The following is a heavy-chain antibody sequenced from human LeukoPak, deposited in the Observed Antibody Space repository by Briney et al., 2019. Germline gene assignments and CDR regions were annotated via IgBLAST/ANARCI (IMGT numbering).Heavy chain of an antibody. D-gene: IGHD3-10*01. CDR3: ARSDAFYSGSGRNYYSTDV. J-gene: IGHJ6*03. V-gene: IGHV4-59*01. CDR1: GGSISSYY. Sequence: SETLSLTCTVSGGSISSYYGSWIRQPPGKGLEWIGSIYYSWSTYYNPSLKSRVTISVDTSKNQFSLKLSSVTAADTAVYYCARSDAFYSGSGRNYYSTDVWGTGTTVTVSS. CDR2: IYYSWST.